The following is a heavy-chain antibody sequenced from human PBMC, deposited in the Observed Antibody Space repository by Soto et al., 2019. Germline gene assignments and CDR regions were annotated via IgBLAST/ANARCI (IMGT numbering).Heavy chain of an antibody. V-gene: IGHV4-30-4*02. J-gene: IGHJ6*03. CDR1: GGSISSDYYH. Sequence: SETLSLTCTVSGGSISSDYYHWTWIRQSPGKGLEWIGYIHHSGSILYNPSLKSRVTISVDTPKNQFSLKLSSVTAADTAVYYCARTSSRSGAADSNRPYYYYYYYMDVWGKGTTVTVSS. CDR2: IHHSGSI. D-gene: IGHD4-4*01. CDR3: ARTSSRSGAADSNRPYYYYYYYMDV.